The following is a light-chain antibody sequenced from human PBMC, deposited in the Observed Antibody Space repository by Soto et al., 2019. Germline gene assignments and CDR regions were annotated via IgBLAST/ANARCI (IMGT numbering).Light chain of an antibody. Sequence: DIQMTQSPSSMSASVGDRVTITCRASQSISSDLNWYPQKPGKEPKLRIYAASSLQSGVPSRFTVSAFGTDFTLTISSLQPEEFATYYCQQFKSYVSFGQGTRLEN. CDR2: AAS. V-gene: IGKV1-39*01. J-gene: IGKJ5*01. CDR1: QSISSD. CDR3: QQFKSYVS.